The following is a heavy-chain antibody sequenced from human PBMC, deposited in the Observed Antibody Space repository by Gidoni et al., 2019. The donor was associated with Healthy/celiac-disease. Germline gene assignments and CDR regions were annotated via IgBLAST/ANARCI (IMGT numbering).Heavy chain of an antibody. V-gene: IGHV3-23*01. D-gene: IGHD1-26*01. CDR2: ISPAGGSP. CDR1: GFTFSNYA. J-gene: IGHJ3*01. CDR3: TRDGKFRTDGFDV. Sequence: EVQLLESGGGSVQPGGSLRLSCAVSGFTFSNYAMNWVRQAPGQGLVWVSAISPAGGSPYYADSVKGRFTISRDNSKNTLFLEMNNLRAEDTAVYYCTRDGKFRTDGFDVWGPGSMVTVSS.